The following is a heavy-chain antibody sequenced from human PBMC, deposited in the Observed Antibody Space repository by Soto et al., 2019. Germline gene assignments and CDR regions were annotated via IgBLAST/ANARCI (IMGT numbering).Heavy chain of an antibody. CDR1: GGSISSVGYY. Sequence: QVQLQESGPGLVKPSQTLSLTCAVSGGSISSVGYYWSWIRQHPGKGLEWIGYIYYSGSTYYNPSLKSRVTISVDTSKNQFSLKLSSVTAADTAVYYCARGAAAGLKYNWFDPWGQGTRVTVSA. V-gene: IGHV4-31*11. D-gene: IGHD6-13*01. CDR3: ARGAAAGLKYNWFDP. CDR2: IYYSGST. J-gene: IGHJ5*02.